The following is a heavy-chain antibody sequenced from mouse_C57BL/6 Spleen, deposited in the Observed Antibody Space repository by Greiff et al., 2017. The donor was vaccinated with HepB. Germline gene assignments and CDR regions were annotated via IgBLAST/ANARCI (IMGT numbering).Heavy chain of an antibody. V-gene: IGHV1-59*01. D-gene: IGHD2-3*01. J-gene: IGHJ4*01. CDR1: GYTFTSYW. Sequence: VQLQQPGAELVRPGTSVKLSCKASGYTFTSYWMHWVKQRPGQGLEWIGVIDPSDSYTNYNQKFKGKATLTVDTSSSTAYMQLSSLTSEDSAVYYCAKRGWYYAMDYWGQGTSVTVSS. CDR3: AKRGWYYAMDY. CDR2: IDPSDSYT.